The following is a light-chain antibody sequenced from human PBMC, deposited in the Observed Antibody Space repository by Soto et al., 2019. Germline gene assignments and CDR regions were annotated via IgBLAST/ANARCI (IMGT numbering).Light chain of an antibody. CDR1: SSDVGSYNR. J-gene: IGLJ2*01. V-gene: IGLV2-18*02. CDR3: TSYTSSSTLNVV. CDR2: EVS. Sequence: QLVLTQPPSVSGSPGQSVTISCTGTSSDVGSYNRVSWYQQPPGTAPKLLIYEVSNRPSGVPDRFSGSKSGNTASLTISGLQAEDEADYYCTSYTSSSTLNVVFGGGTKLTVL.